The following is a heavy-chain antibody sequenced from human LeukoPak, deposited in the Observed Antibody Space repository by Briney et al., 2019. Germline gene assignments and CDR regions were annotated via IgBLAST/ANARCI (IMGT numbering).Heavy chain of an antibody. J-gene: IGHJ4*02. Sequence: GGSLRLSCTPSGFIFSSFWMFWVRQAPGKGRELVAKIKQDGSDKYYVDSVRGRFTVSRDNPKNSLYLQMNSLRAEDTAVYYCVRHSRATANDNWGQGTLVTVSS. CDR2: IKQDGSDK. V-gene: IGHV3-7*01. D-gene: IGHD2-21*02. CDR1: GFIFSSFW. CDR3: VRHSRATANDN.